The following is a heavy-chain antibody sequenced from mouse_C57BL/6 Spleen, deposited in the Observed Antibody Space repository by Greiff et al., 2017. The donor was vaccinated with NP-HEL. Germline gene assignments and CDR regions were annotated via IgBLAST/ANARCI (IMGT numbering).Heavy chain of an antibody. CDR1: GYSITSGYY. CDR2: ISYDGSN. CDR3: ARPSLRGARDY. V-gene: IGHV3-6*01. Sequence: EVQLQESGPGLVKPSQSLSLTCSVTGYSITSGYYWNWIRQFPGNKLEWMGYISYDGSNNYNPSLKNRISITRDTSKNQFFLKLNSVTTEDTATYYCARPSLRGARDYWGQGTSVTVSS. D-gene: IGHD1-1*01. J-gene: IGHJ4*01.